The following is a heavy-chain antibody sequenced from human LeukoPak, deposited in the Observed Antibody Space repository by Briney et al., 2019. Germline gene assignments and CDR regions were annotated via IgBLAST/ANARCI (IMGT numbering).Heavy chain of an antibody. D-gene: IGHD6-19*01. CDR3: AKDKGDSSGWLNFDY. J-gene: IGHJ4*02. V-gene: IGHV3-23*01. CDR1: GFTFSSYA. Sequence: GGSLRLSCAASGFTFSSYAMSWVCQAPGKGLEWVSAISGSGGSTYYADSVKGRFTISRDNSKNTLYLQMNSLRAEDTAVYYCAKDKGDSSGWLNFDYWGQGTLVTVSS. CDR2: ISGSGGST.